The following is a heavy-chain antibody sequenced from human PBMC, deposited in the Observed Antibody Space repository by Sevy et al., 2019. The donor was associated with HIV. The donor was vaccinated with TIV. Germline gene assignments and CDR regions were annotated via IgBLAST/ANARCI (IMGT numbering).Heavy chain of an antibody. D-gene: IGHD1-26*01. CDR3: AGENAWGRGYS. CDR1: GGSITSLY. Sequence: SETLSLTCTVSGGSITSLYWYWIWQPPGKGLEWIANIFYNGHINYNPSLKSRVTLSLDTSKNQFSLRLSSVTAADTAMYYCAGENAWGRGYSWGQGTLVTVSS. J-gene: IGHJ4*02. CDR2: IFYNGHI. V-gene: IGHV4-59*08.